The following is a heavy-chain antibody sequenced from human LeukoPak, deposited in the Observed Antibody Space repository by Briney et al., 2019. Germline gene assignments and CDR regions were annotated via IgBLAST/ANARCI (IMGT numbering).Heavy chain of an antibody. Sequence: PGGSLRLSCAASGFTFSDYSMNWVRQAPGKGLEWVSTISGSGGSIYYADSVRGRFTISRDNSKNTLYLQMNSLRAEDTAVYYCAKRGYYYDSSGYYYFDYWGQGTLVTVSS. J-gene: IGHJ4*02. CDR2: ISGSGGSI. CDR1: GFTFSDYS. V-gene: IGHV3-23*01. CDR3: AKRGYYYDSSGYYYFDY. D-gene: IGHD3-22*01.